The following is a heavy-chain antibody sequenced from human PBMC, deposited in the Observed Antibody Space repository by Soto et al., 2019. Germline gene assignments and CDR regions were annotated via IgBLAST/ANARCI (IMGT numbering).Heavy chain of an antibody. CDR2: INPDSGTP. J-gene: IGHJ4*02. V-gene: IGHV1-2*02. CDR3: ARSDDL. CDR1: GYTLSDYF. Sequence: AASVKVSCKASGYTLSDYFIHWVRQAPGPGLEWMGWINPDSGTPYYAQKFKGRVTMTRDTSLGTAYLVLNSLEYDDTAVYYCARSDDLWGPGTLVTVSS.